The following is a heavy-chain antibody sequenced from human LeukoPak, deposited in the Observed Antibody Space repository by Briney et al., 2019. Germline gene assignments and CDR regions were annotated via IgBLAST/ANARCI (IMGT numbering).Heavy chain of an antibody. V-gene: IGHV4-34*01. D-gene: IGHD1-26*01. CDR3: ARAVYSGSYRLDY. CDR2: INHSGST. CDR1: GGSISGYY. Sequence: SETLSLTCTVSGGSISGYYWSWIRQPPGKGLEWIGEINHSGSTNYNPSLKSRVTISVDMSKNQFSLKLSSVTAADTAVYYCARAVYSGSYRLDYWGQGTLVTVSS. J-gene: IGHJ4*02.